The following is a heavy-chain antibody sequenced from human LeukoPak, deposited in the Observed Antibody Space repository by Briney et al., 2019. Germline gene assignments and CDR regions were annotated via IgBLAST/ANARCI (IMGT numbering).Heavy chain of an antibody. Sequence: GGSLRLSCAASGFTFSNAWMSWVRQVPGKGLEWVANINQGGSAQYYVDSVKGRFTISRDNAENALYLQMNSLRAEDTAVYFCARDISASGIFFDSWGQGTLVTVSS. D-gene: IGHD6-13*01. J-gene: IGHJ4*02. CDR1: GFTFSNAW. CDR2: INQGGSAQ. CDR3: ARDISASGIFFDS. V-gene: IGHV3-7*01.